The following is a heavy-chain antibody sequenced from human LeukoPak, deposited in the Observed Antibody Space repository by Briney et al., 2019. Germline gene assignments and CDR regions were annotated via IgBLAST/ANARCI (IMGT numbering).Heavy chain of an antibody. CDR3: ARELVYYMDV. J-gene: IGHJ6*03. CDR2: IKQDGSEK. Sequence: QTGGSLRLSCATSGFAFNKAWMRWFRQAPGKGLEWVANIKQDGSEKYYVDSVKGRFTISRDNARNSLYLQMNSLRAEDTAVYYCARELVYYMDVWGKGTTVTVSS. CDR1: GFAFNKAW. D-gene: IGHD6-13*01. V-gene: IGHV3-7*01.